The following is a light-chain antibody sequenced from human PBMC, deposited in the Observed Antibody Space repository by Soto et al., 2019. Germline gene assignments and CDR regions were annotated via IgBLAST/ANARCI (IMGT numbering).Light chain of an antibody. CDR2: EVN. V-gene: IGLV2-8*01. Sequence: QSVLTQPPSASGSPGQSVTISCTGTSTDVGDYKYVFWYQQHPGKAPKLLIYEVNKRPSGVPDRFSGSKSGNTASLTVSGLQAEDEADHYCSSLAGGTLVFGGGTKLTVL. J-gene: IGLJ2*01. CDR1: STDVGDYKY. CDR3: SSLAGGTLV.